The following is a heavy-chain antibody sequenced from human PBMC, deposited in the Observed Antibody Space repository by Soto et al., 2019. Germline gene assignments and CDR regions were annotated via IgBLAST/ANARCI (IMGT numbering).Heavy chain of an antibody. J-gene: IGHJ4*02. CDR2: TSYDGNNK. CDR1: GFTFSSHA. CDR3: AIHITNEDY. V-gene: IGHV3-30-3*01. D-gene: IGHD1-1*01. Sequence: GGSLRLSCAASGFTFSSHAMHWVRQAPGKGLEWVAVTSYDGNNKYYADSVKGRFSISRDNSKNTLYLQMNSLRAEDTAVYFCAIHITNEDYWGLGTLVTVSS.